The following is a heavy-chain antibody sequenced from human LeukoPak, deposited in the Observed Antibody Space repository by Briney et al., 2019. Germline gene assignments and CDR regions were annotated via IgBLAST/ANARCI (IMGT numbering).Heavy chain of an antibody. Sequence: GRSLRLSCAASGFTFSSYGMHWVRQAPGKGLEWVAVIWYDGSNKYYADSVKGRFTISRDNSKNTLYLQMNSLRAEDTAVYYCAKGALPMIAIDYYFDYWGQGTLVTVSS. D-gene: IGHD3-22*01. V-gene: IGHV3-33*06. CDR1: GFTFSSYG. CDR3: AKGALPMIAIDYYFDY. J-gene: IGHJ4*02. CDR2: IWYDGSNK.